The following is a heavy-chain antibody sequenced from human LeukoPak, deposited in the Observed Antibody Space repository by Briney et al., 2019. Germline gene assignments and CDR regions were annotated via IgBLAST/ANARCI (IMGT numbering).Heavy chain of an antibody. V-gene: IGHV3-49*04. D-gene: IGHD1-26*01. CDR1: GFTFGDYA. J-gene: IGHJ6*03. CDR2: IRSKAYGGTT. CDR3: TRVLVGSYYYYMDV. Sequence: PGGSLRLSCTASGFTFGDYAMSWVRQAPGKGLEWVGFIRSKAYGGTTEYAASVKGRSTISRDDSKSIAYLQMNSLKTEDTAVYYCTRVLVGSYYYYMDVWGKGTTVTVSS.